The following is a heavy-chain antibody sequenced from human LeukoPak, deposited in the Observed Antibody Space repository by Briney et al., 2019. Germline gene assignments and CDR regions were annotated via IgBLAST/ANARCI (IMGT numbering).Heavy chain of an antibody. CDR2: ISAYNGNT. CDR3: AKEDWPPGYYYDSSGYQGAFDI. Sequence: ASVKVSCKASGYTFTGYYMHWVRQAPGQGLEWMGWISAYNGNTNYAQKLQGRVTMTTDTSTSTAYMELRSLRSDDTAVYYCAKEDWPPGYYYDSSGYQGAFDIWGQGTMVTVSS. J-gene: IGHJ3*02. V-gene: IGHV1-18*04. CDR1: GYTFTGYY. D-gene: IGHD3-22*01.